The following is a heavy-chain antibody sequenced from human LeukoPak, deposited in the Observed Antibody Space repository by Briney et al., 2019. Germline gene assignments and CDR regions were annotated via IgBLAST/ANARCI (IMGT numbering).Heavy chain of an antibody. D-gene: IGHD1-26*01. CDR1: GFTFSSYS. CDR2: ISSSSSYI. CDR3: ARGGGSYSTPDY. J-gene: IGHJ4*02. Sequence: GGSLRLSCVASGFTFSSYSMNWVRQAPGKGLEWVSSISSSSSYIYYGDSVKGRFTISRDNAKNSLYLQMKRRRAEDTAVYYCARGGGSYSTPDYWGQGTLVTVSS. V-gene: IGHV3-21*01.